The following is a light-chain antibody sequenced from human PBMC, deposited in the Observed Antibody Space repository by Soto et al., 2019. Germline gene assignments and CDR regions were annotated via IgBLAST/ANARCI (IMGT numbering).Light chain of an antibody. CDR2: GAS. CDR1: QSVSSRY. CDR3: QQYGTSPPIT. V-gene: IGKV3-20*01. Sequence: IVLTQSPGTLSLSPGERATLSCRASQSVSSRYLAWYQQKLGQAPRLLIYGASSRATGIPDRFSGSGSGTDFTLTISRLKPEDFAVYYCQQYGTSPPITFGQGTRLEIK. J-gene: IGKJ5*01.